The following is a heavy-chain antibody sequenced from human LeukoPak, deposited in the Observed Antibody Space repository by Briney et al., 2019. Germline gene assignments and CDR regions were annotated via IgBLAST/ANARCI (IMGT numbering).Heavy chain of an antibody. J-gene: IGHJ4*02. CDR1: DFSFITYA. CDR2: ISGGGDAT. V-gene: IGHV3-23*01. D-gene: IGHD3-10*01. CDR3: ARDSSMLRGPLVIYYFDF. Sequence: XGGSLRLSCAASDFSFITYAMSWVRQAPGKGLEWVSTISGGGDATYYADSVKGRFTISRDNSKNTLYLQMNSLRVEDTAVYYCARDSSMLRGPLVIYYFDFWGQGTLVTVSS.